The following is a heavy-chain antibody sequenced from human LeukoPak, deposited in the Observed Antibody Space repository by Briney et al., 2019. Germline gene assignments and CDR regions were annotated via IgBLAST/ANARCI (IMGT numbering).Heavy chain of an antibody. Sequence: PSETLSLTCTVSGGSISSYYWSWIRQPPGKGLEWIGYIYYSGSTNYNPSLKSRVTISVDTSKNQFFLKLSSVTAADTAVYYCASLGKWLVPLSYFDYWGQGTLVTVSS. CDR1: GGSISSYY. CDR2: IYYSGST. CDR3: ASLGKWLVPLSYFDY. V-gene: IGHV4-59*08. J-gene: IGHJ4*02. D-gene: IGHD6-19*01.